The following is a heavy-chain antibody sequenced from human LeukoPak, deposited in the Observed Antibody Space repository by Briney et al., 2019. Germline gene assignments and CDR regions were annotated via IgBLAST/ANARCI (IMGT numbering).Heavy chain of an antibody. CDR3: ARYRYGGIDY. Sequence: SETLSLTCTVSGGSISSGGYYWSWIRQHPGKGLEWIWYIYYSGSTYYNPSLKSRVTISVDTSKDQFSLKLSSVTAADTAVYYCARYRYGGIDYWGQGTLVTVSS. CDR2: IYYSGST. D-gene: IGHD4-17*01. V-gene: IGHV4-31*03. J-gene: IGHJ4*02. CDR1: GGSISSGGYY.